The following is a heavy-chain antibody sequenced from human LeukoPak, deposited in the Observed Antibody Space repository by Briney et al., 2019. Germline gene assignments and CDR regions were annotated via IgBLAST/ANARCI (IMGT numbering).Heavy chain of an antibody. CDR3: ARYGISSSYYALEV. D-gene: IGHD5-18*01. CDR1: GFTFSDSS. V-gene: IGHV3-73*01. Sequence: PGVSLRLSCAASGFTFSDSSVHWVREASGKGPEWVGRITGEIKNYATAYAASVKGRFTLSRDDSKNAPYLSMSSLKTEDTAVYYCARYGISSSYYALEVWGQGTTVTVSS. J-gene: IGHJ6*02. CDR2: ITGEIKNYAT.